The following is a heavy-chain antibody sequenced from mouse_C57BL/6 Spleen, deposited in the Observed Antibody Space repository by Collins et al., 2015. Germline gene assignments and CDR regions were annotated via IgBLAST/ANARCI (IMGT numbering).Heavy chain of an antibody. D-gene: IGHD1-1*01. J-gene: IGHJ3*01. CDR1: GYTFTDYY. CDR3: ARGDYYGSSYPELFAY. CDR2: IYPGSGNT. Sequence: QIQLQQSGPELVKPGASVKISCKASGYTFTDYYINWVKQKPGQGLEWIGWIYPGSGNTKYNEKFKGKATLTVDTSSSTAYTQLSSLTSEDTAVYFCARGDYYGSSYPELFAYWGQGTLVTVSA. V-gene: IGHV1-84*02.